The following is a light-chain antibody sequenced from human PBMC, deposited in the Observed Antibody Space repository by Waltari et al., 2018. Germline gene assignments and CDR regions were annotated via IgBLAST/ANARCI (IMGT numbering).Light chain of an antibody. J-gene: IGLJ1*01. CDR3: AAWDDSLNGFYV. CDR1: SSTVGSST. Sequence: QSVLTQPPSASGTPGQTVTISCSGSSSTVGSSTVSCYQQLPGTAPKLLIFSHNQRPSGVPDRFSGSKSGTSASLAISGLQSEDEADYFCAAWDDSLNGFYVFGTGTRVTVL. V-gene: IGLV1-44*01. CDR2: SHN.